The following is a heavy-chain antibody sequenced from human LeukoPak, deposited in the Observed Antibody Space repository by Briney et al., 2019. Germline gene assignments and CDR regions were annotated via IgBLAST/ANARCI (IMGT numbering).Heavy chain of an antibody. V-gene: IGHV2-70*01. CDR3: ARINPEYYYDSSGYYLDY. CDR1: GFSLSTSGMC. CDR2: IDWDDDK. J-gene: IGHJ4*02. Sequence: SGPTLVNPTQTLTLTCTFSGFSLSTSGMCVSWIRQPPGKALEWLALIDWDDDKYHSTSLKTRLTISKDTSKNQVVLTMTNMDPVDTATYYCARINPEYYYDSSGYYLDYWGQGTLVTVSS. D-gene: IGHD3-22*01.